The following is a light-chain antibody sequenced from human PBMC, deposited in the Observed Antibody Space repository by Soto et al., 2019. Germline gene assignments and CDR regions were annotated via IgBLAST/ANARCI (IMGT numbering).Light chain of an antibody. V-gene: IGKV1-5*03. J-gene: IGKJ4*01. CDR3: QQYSAYPLT. Sequence: IPMTQSHSTLSASLGDRVTITCRASQSISGWLAWYQQKPGKAPKLLIYETSNLQSGVPSSFSGSGSATHFTLTISGMQPDDFATYYCQQYSAYPLTFGGGTKLEI. CDR1: QSISGW. CDR2: ETS.